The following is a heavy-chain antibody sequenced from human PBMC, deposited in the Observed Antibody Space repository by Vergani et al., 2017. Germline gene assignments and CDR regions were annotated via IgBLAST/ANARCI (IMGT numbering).Heavy chain of an antibody. CDR2: ISYDGTQK. CDR1: GFNFSNYG. J-gene: IGHJ1*01. CDR3: ATKSCGTPGCQIGYFRE. D-gene: IGHD1-1*01. Sequence: AQLVESGGGVVQPGGSLRLSCVGSGFNFSNYGMHWVRQAPGKGLEWVAVISYDGTQKYYADSVKGRFTISRDNSKSTLYLQMNSLRTEDTAVYYCATKSCGTPGCQIGYFREWGQGTLVTVSS. V-gene: IGHV3-30*03.